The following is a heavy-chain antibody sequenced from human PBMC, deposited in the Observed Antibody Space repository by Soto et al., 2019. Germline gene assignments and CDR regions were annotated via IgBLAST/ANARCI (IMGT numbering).Heavy chain of an antibody. Sequence: AGGSLRLSCAASAFMFDDYGMSWVRQAPGKGLEWVSAITWSGGGTAYADYVKGRFTISRDNAKNSLYLQMNSLRAEDTALYYCARCSGGSCSSMGYLDYWGQGTQVTVSS. V-gene: IGHV3-20*04. D-gene: IGHD2-15*01. J-gene: IGHJ4*02. CDR1: AFMFDDYG. CDR2: ITWSGGGT. CDR3: ARCSGGSCSSMGYLDY.